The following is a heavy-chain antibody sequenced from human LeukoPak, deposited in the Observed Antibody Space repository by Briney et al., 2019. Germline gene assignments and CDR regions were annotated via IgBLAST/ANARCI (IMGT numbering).Heavy chain of an antibody. CDR3: ATRLRDYYGSGSRPFDY. V-gene: IGHV1-69*13. CDR2: IIPIFGTA. D-gene: IGHD3-10*01. Sequence: SVKVSCKASGGTFSSYAINWVRQAPGQGLEWMGGIIPIFGTANYAQKFQGRVTITADESTSTAYMDLSSLKSEDTAVYYCATRLRDYYGSGSRPFDYWGQGTLVTVSS. J-gene: IGHJ4*02. CDR1: GGTFSSYA.